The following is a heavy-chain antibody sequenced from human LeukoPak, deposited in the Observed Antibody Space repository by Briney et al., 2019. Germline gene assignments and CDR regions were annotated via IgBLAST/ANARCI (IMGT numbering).Heavy chain of an antibody. CDR2: INHSGST. V-gene: IGHV4-34*01. CDR3: ARGGYTVTSADSSLCY. CDR1: GGSFSGYY. J-gene: IGHJ4*02. Sequence: PSETLSLTCAVYGGSFSGYYWSWIRQPPGKGLEWIGEINHSGSTNYNPSLKSRVTISVDTSKNQFSLKLSSVTAADTAVYYCARGGYTVTSADSSLCYWGQGTLVTVSS. D-gene: IGHD4-17*01.